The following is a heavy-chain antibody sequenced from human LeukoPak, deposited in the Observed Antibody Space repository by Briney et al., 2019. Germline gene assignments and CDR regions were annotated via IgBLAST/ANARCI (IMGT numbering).Heavy chain of an antibody. D-gene: IGHD1-20*01. Sequence: GGSLRLSCAASGFTLSSYAMSWVRQAPGKGLEWVSAISGSGGSTYYADSVKGRFTISRDNSKNTLYLQMNSLRAEDTAVYYCAKVGWHNWNPDYWGQGTLVTVSS. CDR1: GFTLSSYA. V-gene: IGHV3-23*01. CDR2: ISGSGGST. CDR3: AKVGWHNWNPDY. J-gene: IGHJ4*02.